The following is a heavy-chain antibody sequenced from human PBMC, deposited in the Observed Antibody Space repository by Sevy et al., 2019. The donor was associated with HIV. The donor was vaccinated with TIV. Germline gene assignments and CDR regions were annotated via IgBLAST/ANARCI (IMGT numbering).Heavy chain of an antibody. CDR2: ISYDGSNK. CDR1: GFTFSSYA. CDR3: ARAVKRGTDYGELGY. V-gene: IGHV3-30-3*01. Sequence: GGSLRLSCAASGFTFSSYAMHWVRQAPGKGLEWVAVISYDGSNKYYADSVKGRFTISRDNSKNTLYLQMNSLRAEDTAVYYCARAVKRGTDYGELGYWGQGTLVTVSS. J-gene: IGHJ4*02. D-gene: IGHD4-17*01.